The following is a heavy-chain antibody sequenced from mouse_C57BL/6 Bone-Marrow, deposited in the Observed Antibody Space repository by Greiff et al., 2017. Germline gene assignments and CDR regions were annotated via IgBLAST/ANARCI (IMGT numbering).Heavy chain of an antibody. Sequence: QVTLKVCGPGILQPSQTLSLTCSFSGFSLSTFGMGVGWIRPPSGKGLEWLAHIWWDDDKYYNPALKSRLTISKDTSTNQVFLKIANVDTADTATYYCARIVYYYGSSYFYWYFDVWGTGTTVTVSS. CDR3: ARIVYYYGSSYFYWYFDV. D-gene: IGHD1-1*01. CDR2: IWWDDDK. CDR1: GFSLSTFGMG. J-gene: IGHJ1*03. V-gene: IGHV8-8*01.